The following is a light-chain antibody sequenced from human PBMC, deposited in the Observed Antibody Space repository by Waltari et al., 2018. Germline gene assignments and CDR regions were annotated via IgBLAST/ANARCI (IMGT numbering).Light chain of an antibody. Sequence: QSALTQPASVSASPGQSITISCTRTSSDVGSHDLVSWYQQFPGKAPKLIIYDGNKRPSRVSNRFSGFQSGNTATLTISGLQAEDEADYYCCSDEGDNTWVFGGGTKVTVL. CDR1: SSDVGSHDL. CDR3: CSDEGDNTWV. CDR2: DGN. J-gene: IGLJ3*02. V-gene: IGLV2-23*01.